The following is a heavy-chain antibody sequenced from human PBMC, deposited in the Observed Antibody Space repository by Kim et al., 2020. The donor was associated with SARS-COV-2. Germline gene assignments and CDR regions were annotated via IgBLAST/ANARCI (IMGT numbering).Heavy chain of an antibody. J-gene: IGHJ3*02. Sequence: SVKGRFTITRDNSKNTLYLQMNSLRAEDTAVYYCAKARSQWLVRDAFDIWGQGTMVTVSS. D-gene: IGHD6-19*01. V-gene: IGHV3-23*01. CDR3: AKARSQWLVRDAFDI.